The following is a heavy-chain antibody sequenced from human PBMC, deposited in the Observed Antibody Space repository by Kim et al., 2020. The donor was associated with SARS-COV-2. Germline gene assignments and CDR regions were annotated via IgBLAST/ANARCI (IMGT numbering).Heavy chain of an antibody. CDR2: ISGSGGST. V-gene: IGHV3-23*01. CDR1: GFTFSSYA. J-gene: IGHJ3*02. CDR3: ANGEITMIVGSAFDI. D-gene: IGHD3-22*01. Sequence: GGSLRLSCAASGFTFSSYAMSWVRQAPGKGLEWVSAISGSGGSTYYADSVKGRFSISRDNSKNTLYLQMNSLRAEDTAVYYCANGEITMIVGSAFDIWGQGTMVTVSS.